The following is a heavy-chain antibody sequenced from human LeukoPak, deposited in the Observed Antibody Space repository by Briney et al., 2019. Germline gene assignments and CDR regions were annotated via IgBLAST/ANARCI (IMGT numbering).Heavy chain of an antibody. CDR2: ISWDGGST. J-gene: IGHJ2*01. Sequence: GGSLRLSCAASGFTFDDYAMHWVRQAPGKGLEWVSLISWDGGSTYYADSVKGRFTISRDNSKNSLYLQMNSLRAEDTALYYCAKDASRTTVVTERYFDLWGRGTLVTVSS. CDR3: AKDASRTTVVTERYFDL. CDR1: GFTFDDYA. V-gene: IGHV3-43D*03. D-gene: IGHD4-23*01.